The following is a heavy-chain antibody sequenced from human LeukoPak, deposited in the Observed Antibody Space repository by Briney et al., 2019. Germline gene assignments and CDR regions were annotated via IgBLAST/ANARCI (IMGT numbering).Heavy chain of an antibody. J-gene: IGHJ6*02. CDR2: IKSKTDGGTT. V-gene: IGHV3-15*01. D-gene: IGHD3-10*01. CDR1: GFTFSNAW. CDR3: TTDPPVIISGMDV. Sequence: GGSLRLPCAASGFTFSNAWMSWVRQAPGKGLEWVGRIKSKTDGGTTDYAAPVKGRFTISRDDSKNTLYLQMNSLKTEDTAVYYCTTDPPVIISGMDVWGQGTTVTVSS.